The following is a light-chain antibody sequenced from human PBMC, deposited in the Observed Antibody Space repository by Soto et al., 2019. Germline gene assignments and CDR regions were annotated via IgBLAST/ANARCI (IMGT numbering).Light chain of an antibody. CDR2: AAS. J-gene: IGKJ3*01. V-gene: IGKV1-9*01. CDR3: QQLNSFPIP. CDR1: QGIANF. Sequence: IQLTQSPSSLSASVGDRVTISCRASQGIANFLAWYQHKPGKAPKLLIYAASTLQSGVPSRFSGSGSGTDFTLTISSPQPEDFATYYCQQLNSFPIPFGPGTKVDIK.